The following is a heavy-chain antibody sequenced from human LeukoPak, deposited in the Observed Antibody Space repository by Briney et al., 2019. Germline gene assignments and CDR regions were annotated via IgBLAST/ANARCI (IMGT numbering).Heavy chain of an antibody. J-gene: IGHJ4*02. CDR1: GFTFSSYS. CDR3: VNADYLLLTPGEDY. V-gene: IGHV3-48*01. CDR2: ISSSSSII. Sequence: GGSLRLSCAASGFTFSSYSMNWVRQAPGKGLEWVAYISSSSSIIFYPDSVKGRFTISRDNVKNSLYLQMNSLTVADTALYYCVNADYLLLTPGEDYWGQGTLVTVSS. D-gene: IGHD3-10*01.